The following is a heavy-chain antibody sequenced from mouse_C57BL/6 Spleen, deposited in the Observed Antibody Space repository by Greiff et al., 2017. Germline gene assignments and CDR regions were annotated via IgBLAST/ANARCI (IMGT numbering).Heavy chain of an antibody. CDR2: IYPGDGDT. V-gene: IGHV1-82*01. CDR1: GYAFSSSW. Sequence: QVQLQQSGPELVKPGASVKISCKASGYAFSSSWMNWVKQRPGKGLEWIGRIYPGDGDTNYNGKFKGKATLTADKTSSTAYMQLSSLTSEDSAVYFCARADWVWYFDVWGTGTTVTVSS. CDR3: ARADWVWYFDV. J-gene: IGHJ1*03. D-gene: IGHD4-1*01.